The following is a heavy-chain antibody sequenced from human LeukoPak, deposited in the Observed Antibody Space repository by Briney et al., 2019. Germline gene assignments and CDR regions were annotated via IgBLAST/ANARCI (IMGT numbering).Heavy chain of an antibody. J-gene: IGHJ5*02. CDR2: IYASGST. Sequence: PSETLSLTCSVSGGSIRSYYWSWIRQTPGKGLEWIGYIYASGSTTYNPSLKSRVTISMDTSKNQFSLKLSSVTAADTAVYYCARGRGYFLVANWFDPWGQGTLVTVSS. CDR3: ARGRGYFLVANWFDP. D-gene: IGHD5-12*01. V-gene: IGHV4-4*09. CDR1: GGSIRSYY.